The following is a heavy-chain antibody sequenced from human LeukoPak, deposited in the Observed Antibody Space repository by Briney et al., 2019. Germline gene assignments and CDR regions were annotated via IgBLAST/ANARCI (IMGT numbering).Heavy chain of an antibody. D-gene: IGHD4-17*01. CDR2: IKSKTDGGTT. CDR3: TTGVMVTTGDGIDY. J-gene: IGHJ4*02. Sequence: PGGSLRLSCAASGFTFSNAWMSWVRQAPGKGLEWVGRIKSKTDGGTTDYAAPVKGRFTISRDDSKNTLYLQMNSLKTEDTAVYYCTTGVMVTTGDGIDYWGQGTLVTVSS. V-gene: IGHV3-15*01. CDR1: GFTFSNAW.